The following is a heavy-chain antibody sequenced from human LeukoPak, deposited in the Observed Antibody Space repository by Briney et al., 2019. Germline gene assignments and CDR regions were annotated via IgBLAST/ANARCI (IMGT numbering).Heavy chain of an antibody. J-gene: IGHJ4*02. CDR3: ATLPPYYYDSSGRNSY. CDR2: ISAYNGNT. Sequence: ASVKVSCKASGYTFTSYGISWVRQAPGQGLEWMGWISAYNGNTNYAQKLQGRVTMTTDTSTSTAYMELRSLRSDDTAVYYCATLPPYYYDSSGRNSYWGQGTLVTVSS. D-gene: IGHD3-22*01. CDR1: GYTFTSYG. V-gene: IGHV1-18*01.